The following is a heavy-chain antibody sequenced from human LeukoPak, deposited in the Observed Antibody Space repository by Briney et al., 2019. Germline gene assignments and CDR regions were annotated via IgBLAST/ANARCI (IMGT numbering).Heavy chain of an antibody. J-gene: IGHJ6*03. CDR3: ARDSTYAMGYYYYMDV. CDR1: GGSFSGYY. CDR2: INHSGST. Sequence: SETLSLTCAVYGGSFSGYYWSWIRQPPGKGLEWIGEINHSGSTNYNPSLKSRVTISVDTSKNQFSLKLSSVTAADTAVYYCARDSTYAMGYYYYMDVWGKGTTVTVSS. V-gene: IGHV4-34*09. D-gene: IGHD2-8*01.